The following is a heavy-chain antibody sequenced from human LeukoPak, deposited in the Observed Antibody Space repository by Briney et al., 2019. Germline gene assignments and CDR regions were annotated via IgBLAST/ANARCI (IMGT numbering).Heavy chain of an antibody. CDR3: AREACSASRCYYIFDY. D-gene: IGHD2-15*01. CDR1: GGTFSIYA. V-gene: IGHV1-69*13. J-gene: IGHJ4*02. Sequence: VASVKVSCKASGGTFSIYAISWVRQAPGQGLEWMGGIIPIFGTANYAQKFQGRVTITADESTSTAYMELSSLRSEGTAVYYCAREACSASRCYYIFDYWGQGTLVTVSS. CDR2: IIPIFGTA.